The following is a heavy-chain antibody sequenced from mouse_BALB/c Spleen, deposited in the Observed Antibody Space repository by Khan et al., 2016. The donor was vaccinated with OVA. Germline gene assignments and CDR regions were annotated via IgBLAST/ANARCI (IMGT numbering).Heavy chain of an antibody. D-gene: IGHD2-3*01. CDR3: ARDGYSPWFAY. CDR1: GFNIKDYY. CDR2: IDPENGDT. Sequence: VQLQQSGAELVRPGALVKLSCKASGFNIKDYYMHWVKQRPEQGLVWIGRIDPENGDTIYDPKFQGKASITSDPSSNPADLQLSSLTSEDTAVYYCARDGYSPWFAYWGQGTLVTVSA. J-gene: IGHJ3*01. V-gene: IGHV14-1*02.